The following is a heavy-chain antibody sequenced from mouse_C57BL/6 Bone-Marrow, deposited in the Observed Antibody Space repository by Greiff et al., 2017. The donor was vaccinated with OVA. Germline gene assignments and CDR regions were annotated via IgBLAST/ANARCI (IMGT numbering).Heavy chain of an antibody. J-gene: IGHJ4*01. CDR2: FHPYNDDT. D-gene: IGHD4-1*01. CDR3: ARRGGTRYAMDY. CDR1: GYTFTTYP. V-gene: IGHV1-47*01. Sequence: VKLLESGAELVKPGASLKMSCTASGYTFTTYPIEWMKQNHGKSLEWIGNFHPYNDDTKYNEKFKGKATLTVEKSSSTVYLELSRLTSDDSAVYYCARRGGTRYAMDYWGQGTSVTVSS.